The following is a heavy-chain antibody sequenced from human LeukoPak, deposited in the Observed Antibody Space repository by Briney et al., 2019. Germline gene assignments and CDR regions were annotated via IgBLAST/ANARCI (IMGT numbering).Heavy chain of an antibody. J-gene: IGHJ6*02. D-gene: IGHD6-19*01. Sequence: SETLSLTCTVSGGSISSYYWSWIRQPPGKGLEWIGYIYYSGSTNYNPSLKSRVTISVDTSKNQFSQKLSSVTAADTAVYYCARDVGKQWLTTYYYYGMDVWGQGTTVTVSS. V-gene: IGHV4-59*01. CDR2: IYYSGST. CDR1: GGSISSYY. CDR3: ARDVGKQWLTTYYYYGMDV.